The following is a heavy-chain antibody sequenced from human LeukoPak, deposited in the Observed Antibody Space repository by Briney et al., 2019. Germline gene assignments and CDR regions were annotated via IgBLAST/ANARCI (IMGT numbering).Heavy chain of an antibody. CDR3: ARADWGGYYGVY. D-gene: IGHD3-3*01. CDR2: IYYSGSS. J-gene: IGHJ4*02. V-gene: IGHV4-31*03. Sequence: SQTLSLTCTVSGGSISSGAYYWTWVRQHPGKGLEWIGSIYYSGSSYYNPSLKSRLTISVDTSKNQFSLKLSSVTAADAAVYYCARADWGGYYGVYWGQGTLVTVST. CDR1: GGSISSGAYY.